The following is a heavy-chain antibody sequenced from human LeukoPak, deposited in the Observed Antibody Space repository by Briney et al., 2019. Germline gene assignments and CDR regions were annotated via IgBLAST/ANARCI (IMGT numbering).Heavy chain of an antibody. CDR2: ISAYNGNT. D-gene: IGHD3-3*01. Sequence: ASVKVSCKASGYTFTSYGISWVRQAPGQGLEWMGWISAYNGNTNYAQKLQGRVTMTTDTSTSTAYMELRSLRSDDTAVYYCARMETSITIFGVVIEYYFDYWGQGTLVTVSS. CDR1: GYTFTSYG. CDR3: ARMETSITIFGVVIEYYFDY. V-gene: IGHV1-18*01. J-gene: IGHJ4*02.